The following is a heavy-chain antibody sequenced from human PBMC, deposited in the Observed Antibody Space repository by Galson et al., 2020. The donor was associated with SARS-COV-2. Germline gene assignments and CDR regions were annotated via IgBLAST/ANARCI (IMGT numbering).Heavy chain of an antibody. CDR1: GYTFTSYD. CDR2: TNPNSGNT. CDR3: ARGRSRITMIVVVSFYYFDY. D-gene: IGHD3-22*01. J-gene: IGHJ4*02. Sequence: ASVKVSCKASGYTFTSYDINWVRQATGQGLEWMGWTNPNSGNTGYAQKFQGRVTMTRNTSISTAYMELSSLRSEDTAVYYCARGRSRITMIVVVSFYYFDYWGQGTLVTVSS. V-gene: IGHV1-8*01.